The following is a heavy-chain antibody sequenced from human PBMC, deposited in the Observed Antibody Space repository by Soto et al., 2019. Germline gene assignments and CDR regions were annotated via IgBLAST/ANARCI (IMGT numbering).Heavy chain of an antibody. Sequence: QVHLVQSGAEVKKPGSSGKVSCKTSGGSFNNYAVSWVRQAPGQGLEWMGGIIPNFDTPNYAQKFQDRVTIIADESTSTVYMELRSLRSNDTSVYYCAVAMVREILIFESSGMPVWGQGTTVSVSS. CDR2: IIPNFDTP. CDR1: GGSFNNYA. J-gene: IGHJ6*02. D-gene: IGHD3-10*01. V-gene: IGHV1-69*01. CDR3: AVAMVREILIFESSGMPV.